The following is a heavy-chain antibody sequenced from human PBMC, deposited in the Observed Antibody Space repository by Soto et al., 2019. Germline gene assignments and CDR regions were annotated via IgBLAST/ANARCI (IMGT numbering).Heavy chain of an antibody. J-gene: IGHJ1*01. Sequence: QVQLVQSGAEVKKPGSSVKVSCKASGGTFSSYTISWVRQAPGQGLEWMGRIIPILGIANYAQKFQGRVTITADKATSTAYMERSSLRSEDTDVYYCARGGALTYYCDYNYFQHWGQGTLVTVS. D-gene: IGHD4-17*01. CDR2: IIPILGIA. CDR1: GGTFSSYT. CDR3: ARGGALTYYCDYNYFQH. V-gene: IGHV1-69*02.